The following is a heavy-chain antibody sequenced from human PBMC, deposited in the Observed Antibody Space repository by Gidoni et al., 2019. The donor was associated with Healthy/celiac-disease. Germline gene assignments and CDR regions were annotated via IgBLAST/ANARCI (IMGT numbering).Heavy chain of an antibody. CDR3: ARRDCSSTSCRFDY. J-gene: IGHJ4*02. V-gene: IGHV4-39*01. CDR2: IYYSGGT. Sequence: QLQLQESGPGLVRPSETLSLTCTVSGSSISSGSYYWGWIRQPPGKGLEWIGSIYYSGGTYYNPSLKSRVTISVDTSKNQFPLKLSSVTAADTAVYYCARRDCSSTSCRFDYWGQGTLVTVSS. D-gene: IGHD2-2*01. CDR1: GSSISSGSYY.